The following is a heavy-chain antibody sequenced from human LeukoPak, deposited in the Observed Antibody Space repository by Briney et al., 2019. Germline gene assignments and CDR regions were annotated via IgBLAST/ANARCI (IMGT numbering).Heavy chain of an antibody. Sequence: SETLSLTCTVSGGSISSYYGSWIRQPPGKGLEWIGYIYYSGSTTYNPSLKSRVTISVDTSKNQFSLKLNSVTAADTAVYYCARRGYYGSGTYFYSWFDPWGQGTLVTVSS. CDR2: IYYSGST. V-gene: IGHV4-59*08. CDR1: GGSISSYY. D-gene: IGHD3-10*01. CDR3: ARRGYYGSGTYFYSWFDP. J-gene: IGHJ5*02.